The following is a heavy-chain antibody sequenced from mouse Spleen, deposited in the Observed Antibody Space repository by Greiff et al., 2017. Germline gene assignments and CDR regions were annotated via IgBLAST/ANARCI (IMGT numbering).Heavy chain of an antibody. CDR2: INPNNGGT. CDR1: GYTFTDYN. V-gene: IGHV1-18*01. Sequence: EVQLQESGPELVKPGASVKIPCKASGYTFTDYNMDWVKQSHGKSLEWIGDINPNNGGTIYNQKFKGKATLTVDKSSSTAYMELRSLTSEDTAVYYCARGIYDYDWYFDVWGAGTTVTVSS. J-gene: IGHJ1*01. CDR3: ARGIYDYDWYFDV. D-gene: IGHD2-4*01.